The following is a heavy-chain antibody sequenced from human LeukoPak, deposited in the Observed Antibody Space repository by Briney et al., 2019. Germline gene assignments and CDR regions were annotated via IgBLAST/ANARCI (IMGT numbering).Heavy chain of an antibody. CDR2: IGPTGSDR. CDR1: GLTFSTSG. Sequence: PGGSLRLSCTASGLTFSTSGFNWVRQAPGKGLEWVASIGPTGSDRYHADSIKGRFTISRDNANNFLYLQMNSLRAEDTAVYYCAKGASWSSSSGGFFDYWGQGTLVTVSS. V-gene: IGHV3-21*04. J-gene: IGHJ4*02. CDR3: AKGASWSSSSGGFFDY. D-gene: IGHD6-6*01.